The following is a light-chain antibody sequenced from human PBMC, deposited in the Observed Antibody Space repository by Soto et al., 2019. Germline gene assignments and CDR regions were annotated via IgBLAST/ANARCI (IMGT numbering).Light chain of an antibody. CDR1: QSISNW. CDR3: QEYSSYTWT. J-gene: IGKJ1*01. Sequence: DIQMTQSPSTLSASVGDRVTITCRASQSISNWLAWYQQKAGKVPKLLIYDASTLASGVPSRFSGSGSGTEVSLTISSLQPDDFATFYCQEYSSYTWTFGHGTKVEI. V-gene: IGKV1-5*01. CDR2: DAS.